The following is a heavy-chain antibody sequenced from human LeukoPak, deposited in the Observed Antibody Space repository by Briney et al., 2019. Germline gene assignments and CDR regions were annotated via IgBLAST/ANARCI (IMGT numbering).Heavy chain of an antibody. CDR2: INPNSGGT. Sequence: ASVKVSCKASGYTFTGYYMHWVRQAPGQGLEWMGWINPNSGGTGYAQKFQGRVTMTMDPSISTAYMELSSLRSEDTAVYYCARRSDDYDSSAYYHWGQGTLVTVSS. V-gene: IGHV1-2*02. J-gene: IGHJ4*02. CDR3: ARRSDDYDSSAYYH. D-gene: IGHD3-22*01. CDR1: GYTFTGYY.